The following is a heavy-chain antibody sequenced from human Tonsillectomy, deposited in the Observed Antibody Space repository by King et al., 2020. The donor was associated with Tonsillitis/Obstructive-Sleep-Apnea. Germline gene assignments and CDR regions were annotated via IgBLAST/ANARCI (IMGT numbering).Heavy chain of an antibody. CDR3: AKDRAYSNSWPQK. Sequence: VQLVESGGGLVQPGGSLRLSCAASGFTFTNYAMSWVRQAPGKGLEWVSDISGSGGSTHYADALKGRFTISRDNSKNTLYLQMNSLRAEDTAVYYCAKDRAYSNSWPQKWGQGTLVTVSS. V-gene: IGHV3-23*04. CDR1: GFTFTNYA. J-gene: IGHJ4*02. CDR2: ISGSGGST. D-gene: IGHD3-16*01.